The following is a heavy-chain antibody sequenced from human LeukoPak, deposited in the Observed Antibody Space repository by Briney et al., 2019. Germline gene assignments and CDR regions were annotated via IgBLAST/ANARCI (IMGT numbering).Heavy chain of an antibody. V-gene: IGHV3-48*01. CDR2: ITSSSNSI. CDR3: AKEVGATCFDY. J-gene: IGHJ4*02. CDR1: GFTFSSYS. D-gene: IGHD1-26*01. Sequence: PGGSLRLSCVASGFTFSSYSMNWVRQAPGKGLEWISYITSSSNSIYYADSVKGRFTISRDNSKNTLYLRMNSLRAEDTAVYYCAKEVGATCFDYWGQGTLVTVSS.